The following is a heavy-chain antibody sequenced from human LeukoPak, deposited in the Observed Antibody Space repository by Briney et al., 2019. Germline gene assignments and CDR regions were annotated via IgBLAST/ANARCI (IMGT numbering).Heavy chain of an antibody. CDR1: GGSFSGYY. CDR3: ARANYGDYFDY. Sequence: SETLSLTCAVYGGSFSGYYWSWIRQPPGKGLEWIGEINHSGSTNYNPSLKSRVTISVDTSKNQFSLKLSSVTAADTAVYYCARANYGDYFDYWGQGTLVTVSS. J-gene: IGHJ4*02. D-gene: IGHD4-17*01. CDR2: INHSGST. V-gene: IGHV4-34*01.